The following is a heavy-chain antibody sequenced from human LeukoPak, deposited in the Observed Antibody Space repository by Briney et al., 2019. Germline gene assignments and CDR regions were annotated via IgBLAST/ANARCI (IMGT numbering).Heavy chain of an antibody. CDR2: IRHDGSET. D-gene: IGHD1-26*01. CDR3: ARLWELEGAFDI. V-gene: IGHV3-7*01. J-gene: IGHJ3*02. CDR1: GFPFSSYW. Sequence: PGGSLRLSCAASGFPFSSYWMSWVRQAPGKGLEWVANIRHDGSETYYVDSLRGRFTISRDNAKNLVYLQMSSLRAEDTAVYYCARLWELEGAFDIWGQGTMVTVSS.